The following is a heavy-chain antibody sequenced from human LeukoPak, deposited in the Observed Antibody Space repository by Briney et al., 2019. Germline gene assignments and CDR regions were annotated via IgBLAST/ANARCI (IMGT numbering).Heavy chain of an antibody. CDR1: GGSISGYY. J-gene: IGHJ1*01. V-gene: IGHV4-59*08. D-gene: IGHD3-22*01. CDR3: ARGVSYYDSSGYYNEYFQH. Sequence: SETLSLTCTVSGGSISGYYWSWIRQPPGKGLEWIAYFFYSGNTNYNPSLKSRVTISVDTSKNQFSLRLSSVTAADTAVYYCARGVSYYDSSGYYNEYFQHWGQGTLVTVSS. CDR2: FFYSGNT.